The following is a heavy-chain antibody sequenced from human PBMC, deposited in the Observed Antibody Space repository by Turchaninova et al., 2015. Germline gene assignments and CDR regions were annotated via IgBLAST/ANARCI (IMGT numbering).Heavy chain of an antibody. V-gene: IGHV4-39*07. CDR1: GGTISSSRYN. J-gene: IGHJ3*02. CDR2: INYSGST. Sequence: QLQLQESGPGLVKPSETLSPPCTVSGGTISSSRYNGGWIRPSPGRGLGWIVTINYSGSTYDNPSLKSRVTISVDTSKNQFSQNLSSVTAADTAVYYCARDQVAAADDALDIWGQGTMVTVSS. D-gene: IGHD6-13*01. CDR3: ARDQVAAADDALDI.